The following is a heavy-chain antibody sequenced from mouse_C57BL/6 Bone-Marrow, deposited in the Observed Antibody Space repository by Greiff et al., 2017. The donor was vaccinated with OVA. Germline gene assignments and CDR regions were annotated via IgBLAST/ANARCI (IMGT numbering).Heavy chain of an antibody. CDR2: IYPSDSET. V-gene: IGHV1-61*01. Sequence: VQLQQPGAELVRPGSSVKLSCKASGYTFTSYWMDWVKQRPGQGLAWIGNIYPSDSETHYNPKFKDKATLTVDKSSSTAYMQLSSLTSEDSAVYYCASSGQGYYFDYWGQGTTLPVSS. D-gene: IGHD3-2*02. CDR3: ASSGQGYYFDY. CDR1: GYTFTSYW. J-gene: IGHJ2*01.